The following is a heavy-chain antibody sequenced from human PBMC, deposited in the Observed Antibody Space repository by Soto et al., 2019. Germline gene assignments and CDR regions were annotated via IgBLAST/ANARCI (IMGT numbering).Heavy chain of an antibody. D-gene: IGHD3-22*01. CDR3: ARDPGYYDSSGYTPDGAFDI. Sequence: SVNVSCKASGGTFSSYAISWVRQAPGQGLEWMGGIIPIFGTANYAQKFQGRVTITADESTSTAYMELSSLRSEDTAVHYCARDPGYYDSSGYTPDGAFDIWG. V-gene: IGHV1-69*13. J-gene: IGHJ3*02. CDR1: GGTFSSYA. CDR2: IIPIFGTA.